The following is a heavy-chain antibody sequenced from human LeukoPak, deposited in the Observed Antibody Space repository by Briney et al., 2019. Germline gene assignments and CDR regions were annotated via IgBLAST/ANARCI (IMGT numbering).Heavy chain of an antibody. CDR3: ARDWITMVRGVTNWFDP. Sequence: SATLSLTCTVSGGSISSYYWSWIRQPAGKGLEWIGRIYTSGSTNYNPSLKSRVTMSVDTSKNQFSLKLSSVTAADTAVYYCARDWITMVRGVTNWFDPWGQGTLVTVSS. CDR2: IYTSGST. J-gene: IGHJ5*02. V-gene: IGHV4-4*07. D-gene: IGHD3-10*01. CDR1: GGSISSYY.